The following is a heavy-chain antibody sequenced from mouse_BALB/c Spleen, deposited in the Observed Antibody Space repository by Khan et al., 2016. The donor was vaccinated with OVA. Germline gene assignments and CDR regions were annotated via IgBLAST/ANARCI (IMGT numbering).Heavy chain of an antibody. CDR1: GFTFSSYG. CDR2: ISSSGNYT. J-gene: IGHJ4*01. CDR3: AIQGVIYDGSYRPMDY. D-gene: IGHD2-3*01. Sequence: EVELVESGGDLVKPGGSLKLSCAASGFTFSSYGMSWVRQTPDKRLEWVATISSSGNYTYYPDSVKGRFTISRDNAKNTLYLQMSSLKAEDTAIYYGAIQGVIYDGSYRPMDYWGKGTSVTVSS. V-gene: IGHV5-6*01.